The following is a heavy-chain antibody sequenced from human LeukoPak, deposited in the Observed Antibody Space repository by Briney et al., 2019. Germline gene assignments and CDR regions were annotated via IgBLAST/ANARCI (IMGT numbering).Heavy chain of an antibody. CDR3: AKSGYSSGWPYYYGMDV. Sequence: PGRSLRLSCAASGFTFSNYGMHWVRQAPGKGLEWVAVISYDGSNKYYADSVKGRFTISRDNSKNTLYLQMNSLRAEDTAVYYCAKSGYSSGWPYYYGMDVWGKGTTVTVSS. J-gene: IGHJ6*04. CDR2: ISYDGSNK. V-gene: IGHV3-30*18. CDR1: GFTFSNYG. D-gene: IGHD6-19*01.